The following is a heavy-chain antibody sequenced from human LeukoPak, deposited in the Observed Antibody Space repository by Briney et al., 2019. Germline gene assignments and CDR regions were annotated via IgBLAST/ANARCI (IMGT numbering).Heavy chain of an antibody. CDR3: AHKRAGYQTIYNWFDP. CDR1: GFSLSTSGVG. V-gene: IGHV2-5*01. J-gene: IGHJ5*02. D-gene: IGHD3-9*01. Sequence: MVSGPTLVKPTQTLTLTCTFSGFSLSTSGVGVGWIRQPPGKALEWLALIYWNDDKRYSPSLKSRLTITKDTSKNQVVLTMTNMDPVDTATYYCAHKRAGYQTIYNWFDPWIQGTRLIVSS. CDR2: IYWNDDK.